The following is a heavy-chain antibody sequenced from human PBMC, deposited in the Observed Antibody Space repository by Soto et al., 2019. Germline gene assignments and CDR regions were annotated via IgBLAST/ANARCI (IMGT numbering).Heavy chain of an antibody. CDR1: GFTVSSSY. CDR3: AREGGRSGWSGH. J-gene: IGHJ5*02. V-gene: IGHV3-53*01. D-gene: IGHD3-3*01. Sequence: EVQLVESGGGLIQPGGSLRLSCAASGFTVSSSYMNWVRQAPGKGLEWVSLIYSGGSTYYADSVMGRFTVSRDNSKDTLALQMNSPGGEDTAIYYCAREGGRSGWSGHWGQGTLVTVSS. CDR2: IYSGGST.